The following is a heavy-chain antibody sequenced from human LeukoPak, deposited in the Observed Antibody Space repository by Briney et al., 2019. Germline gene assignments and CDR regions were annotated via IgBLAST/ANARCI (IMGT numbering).Heavy chain of an antibody. CDR1: GFTFSTCS. D-gene: IGHD2-15*01. J-gene: IGHJ4*02. CDR3: ATDRGGYFDL. V-gene: IGHV3-48*01. CDR2: ISSSSSTM. Sequence: GGSMRLSCAAYGFTFSTCSMNWVRQAPGKGLEWVSDISSSSSTMYYADSVKGRFTISRDNAKNSLYLQMNSLRAEDTAVYYCATDRGGYFDLWGQGTLVTVSS.